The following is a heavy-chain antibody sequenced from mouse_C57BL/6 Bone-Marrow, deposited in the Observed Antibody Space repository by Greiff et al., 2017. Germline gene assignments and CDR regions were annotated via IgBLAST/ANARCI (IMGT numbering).Heavy chain of an antibody. CDR3: ARYDYDRGYYAMDY. Sequence: QVHVKQPGAELVRPGSSVKLSCKASGYTFTSYWLHWVKQRPIQGLEWIGNIDPSDSETHYNQKFKDKATLTVDKSSSTAYMQLSSLTSEDSAVYYCARYDYDRGYYAMDYWGQGTSVTVSS. V-gene: IGHV1-52*01. D-gene: IGHD2-4*01. J-gene: IGHJ4*01. CDR1: GYTFTSYW. CDR2: IDPSDSET.